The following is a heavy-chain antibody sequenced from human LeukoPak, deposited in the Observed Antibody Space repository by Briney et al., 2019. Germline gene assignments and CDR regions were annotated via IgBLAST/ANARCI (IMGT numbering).Heavy chain of an antibody. CDR1: GFNVTTNN. D-gene: IGHD2-21*01. CDR3: GRRFCNSCPLDF. Sequence: GGSLRLSCVGPGFNVTTNNMYWVRQAPGKGLECVSTCLAGGLLHYADSVRDRFIISRDTSKNTLYLQMNSLSAEDTAVYYCGRRFCNSCPLDFWGQGTLVTVSS. J-gene: IGHJ4*02. V-gene: IGHV3-66*04. CDR2: CLAGGLL.